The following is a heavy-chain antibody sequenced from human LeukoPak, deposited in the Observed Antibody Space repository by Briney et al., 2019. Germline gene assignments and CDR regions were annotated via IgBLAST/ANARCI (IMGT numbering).Heavy chain of an antibody. J-gene: IGHJ4*02. Sequence: GGSLRLSCAASGFTFSSYSMNWVRQAPGKGLEWVSSISSSSSYIYYADSVKGRFTISRDNAKNSLYLQMNSLRAEDTAVYYCAREDCSSTSCYSKFDYWGQGTLVTVSS. CDR1: GFTFSSYS. D-gene: IGHD2-2*01. V-gene: IGHV3-21*01. CDR3: AREDCSSTSCYSKFDY. CDR2: ISSSSSYI.